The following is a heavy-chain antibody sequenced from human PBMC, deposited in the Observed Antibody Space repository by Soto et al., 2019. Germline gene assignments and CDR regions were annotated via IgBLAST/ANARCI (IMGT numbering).Heavy chain of an antibody. CDR1: GGSISSSSYY. CDR3: ARHRLVVVPAAQKNWFDP. J-gene: IGHJ5*02. V-gene: IGHV4-39*01. Sequence: SETLSLTCTVSGGSISSSSYYWGWIRQPPGKGLEWIGSIYYSGSTYYNPSLKSRVTISVDTSKNQFSLKLSSVTAADTAVYYCARHRLVVVPAAQKNWFDPWGQGTLVTVSS. CDR2: IYYSGST. D-gene: IGHD2-2*01.